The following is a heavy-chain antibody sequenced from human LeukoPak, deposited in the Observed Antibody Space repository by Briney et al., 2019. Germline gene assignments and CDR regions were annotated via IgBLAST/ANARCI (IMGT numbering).Heavy chain of an antibody. Sequence: GGSLRLSCAASGFTFSSYWMHWVRQAPGKGLVWVSRINSDGSSTSYADSVKGRFTISRDSAKNTLYLEMNSLRAEDTAVYYCARGKVTTPLFDYWGQGTLVTVSS. CDR1: GFTFSSYW. CDR3: ARGKVTTPLFDY. J-gene: IGHJ4*02. CDR2: INSDGSST. D-gene: IGHD2-21*02. V-gene: IGHV3-74*01.